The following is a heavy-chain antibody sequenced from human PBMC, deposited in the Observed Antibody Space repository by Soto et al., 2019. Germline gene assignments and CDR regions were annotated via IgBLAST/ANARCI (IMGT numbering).Heavy chain of an antibody. D-gene: IGHD3-9*01. CDR2: ISSSSSYI. CDR1: GFTFSSYS. J-gene: IGHJ6*02. CDR3: ATFYYDILTGYYPDYGMDV. Sequence: GGSLRLSCAASGFTFSSYSMNWVRQAPGKGLEWVSSISSSSSYIYYADSVKGRFTISRDNAKNSLYLQMNSLRAEDTAVYYCATFYYDILTGYYPDYGMDVWGQGTTVTVSS. V-gene: IGHV3-21*01.